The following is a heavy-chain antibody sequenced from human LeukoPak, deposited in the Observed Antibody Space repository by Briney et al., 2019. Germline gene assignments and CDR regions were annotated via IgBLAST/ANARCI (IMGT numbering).Heavy chain of an antibody. CDR3: ARDLSGPRTNY. CDR1: GGSISSSNW. Sequence: SETLSLTCAVSGGSISSSNWWSWVRQPPGKGLEWIGEIYHSGSTNYNPSLQSRVTISVDKSKNQFSLRLNSVTAADTAVYYCARDLSGPRTNYWGQGTLVTVSS. D-gene: IGHD6-25*01. V-gene: IGHV4-4*02. J-gene: IGHJ4*02. CDR2: IYHSGST.